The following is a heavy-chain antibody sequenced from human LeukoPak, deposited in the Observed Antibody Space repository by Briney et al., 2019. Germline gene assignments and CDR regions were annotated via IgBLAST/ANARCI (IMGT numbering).Heavy chain of an antibody. CDR3: AREDRWMGGFDY. V-gene: IGHV3-66*01. J-gene: IGHJ4*02. Sequence: GGSLRLSCAASGFTVSSDYMTWVRQAPGKGLEWVSIIYSADTTYYADSVRGRFTISRDNSKNTPYLQMNSLRAEDSAVYYCAREDRWMGGFDYWGQGTLVTVSS. D-gene: IGHD2-15*01. CDR2: IYSADTT. CDR1: GFTVSSDY.